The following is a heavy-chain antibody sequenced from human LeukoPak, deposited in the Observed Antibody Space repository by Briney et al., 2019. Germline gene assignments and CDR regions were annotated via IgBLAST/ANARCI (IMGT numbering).Heavy chain of an antibody. CDR1: GGTFSSYA. J-gene: IGHJ4*02. D-gene: IGHD3-3*01. CDR2: IIPIFGTA. Sequence: SVKVSCKASGGTFSSYAISWVRQAPGQGLEWMGGIIPIFGTANYAQKFQGRVTITTDESTSTAYMELSSLRSDDTAVYYCARPIFGVVIPPGFDYWGQGTLVTVSS. V-gene: IGHV1-69*05. CDR3: ARPIFGVVIPPGFDY.